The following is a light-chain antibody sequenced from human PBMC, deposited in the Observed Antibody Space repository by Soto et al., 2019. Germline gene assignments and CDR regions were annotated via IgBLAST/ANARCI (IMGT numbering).Light chain of an antibody. CDR2: NNN. CDR1: SSNIGSNT. CDR3: AAWDDSLNGLV. J-gene: IGLJ1*01. V-gene: IGLV1-44*01. Sequence: QDVVTQPPSASGTPGQRVTISCSGSSSNIGSNTVNWYQQLPGTAPKLLIYNNNQRPSGVPDRFSGSKSGTSASLAISGLQSEDEADYYCAAWDDSLNGLVFGTGTKLTVL.